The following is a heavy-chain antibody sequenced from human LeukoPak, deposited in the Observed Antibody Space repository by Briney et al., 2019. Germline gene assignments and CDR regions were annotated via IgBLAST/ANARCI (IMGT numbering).Heavy chain of an antibody. Sequence: GGSLRLSCAASGFTFSSYAMHWVRQAPGKGLEYVSTISSNGGSTYYADSVRGRFIISRDNSKNTLYLQMRSLRAEDMAVFYCARENTFFDLWGQGALVTVSS. J-gene: IGHJ4*02. CDR1: GFTFSSYA. V-gene: IGHV3-64*02. CDR3: ARENTFFDL. CDR2: ISSNGGST.